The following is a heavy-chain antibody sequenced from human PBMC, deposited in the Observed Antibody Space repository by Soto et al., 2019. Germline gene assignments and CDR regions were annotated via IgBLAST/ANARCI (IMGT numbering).Heavy chain of an antibody. CDR2: IYYSGST. CDR1: GGSISSYY. D-gene: IGHD2-15*01. CDR3: ARDSSDYCSGGSCYGDIRSFDI. V-gene: IGHV4-59*01. J-gene: IGHJ3*02. Sequence: SETLSLTCTVSGGSISSYYWSWIRQPPGRGLEWIGYIYYSGSTNYNPSLKSRVTISVDTSKNQFSLKLSSVTAADTAVYYCARDSSDYCSGGSCYGDIRSFDIWGQGTMVTVSS.